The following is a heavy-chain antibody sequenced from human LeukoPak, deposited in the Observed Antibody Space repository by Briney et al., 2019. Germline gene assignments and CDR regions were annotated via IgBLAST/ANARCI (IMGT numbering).Heavy chain of an antibody. J-gene: IGHJ4*02. D-gene: IGHD1-26*01. CDR1: GGSFSGYY. CDR2: INHSGST. Sequence: PSETLSLTCAVYGGSFSGYYWSWIRQPPGKGLEWIGEINHSGSTNYNPSLKSRVTISVDRSKNQFSLKLSSVTAADTAVYYCARGHLLNSGFDYWGQGTLVTVSS. CDR3: ARGHLLNSGFDY. V-gene: IGHV4-34*01.